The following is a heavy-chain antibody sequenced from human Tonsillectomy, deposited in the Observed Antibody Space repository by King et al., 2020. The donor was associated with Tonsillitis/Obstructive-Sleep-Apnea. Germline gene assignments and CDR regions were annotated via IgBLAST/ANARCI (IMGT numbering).Heavy chain of an antibody. CDR3: AREKLRYKWFDP. J-gene: IGHJ5*02. CDR2: INHSGST. D-gene: IGHD5-24*01. Sequence: VQLQQWGAGLLKPSETLSLTCAVHGGSFSGYYWNWIRQPPGKGLEWIGEINHSGSTNYHPSLKSRVTISVDTSKNQFSLKLSSVTAADTAVYYCAREKLRYKWFDPWGQGTLVTVSS. V-gene: IGHV4-34*01. CDR1: GGSFSGYY.